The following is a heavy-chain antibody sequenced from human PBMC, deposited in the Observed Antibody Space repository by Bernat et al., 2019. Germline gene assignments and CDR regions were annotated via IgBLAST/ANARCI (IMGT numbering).Heavy chain of an antibody. J-gene: IGHJ6*02. CDR3: VRDGAALYYYHGMDV. V-gene: IGHV3-30*19. Sequence: QVQLVESGGGVVQPGGSLRLSCAASGFTFSSYGMHWVRQAPGKGLEWVAFVSYDGRNKYYADSVQARFIISRDDSENTLYLQMDSLKSEDTAVYYCVRDGAALYYYHGMDVWGRGTTVTVSS. D-gene: IGHD6-25*01. CDR2: VSYDGRNK. CDR1: GFTFSSYG.